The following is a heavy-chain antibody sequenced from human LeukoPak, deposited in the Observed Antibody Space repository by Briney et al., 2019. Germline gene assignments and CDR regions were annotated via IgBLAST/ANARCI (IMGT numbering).Heavy chain of an antibody. Sequence: GGSLSLSCAASGFTFSSYAMHWVRQAPGKGLEWVAVISYDGSNKYYADSVKGRFTISRDNSKNTLYLQMNSLRAEDTAVYYCARMNMVRGVIPYYYYGMDVWGQGTTVTVSS. CDR2: ISYDGSNK. CDR3: ARMNMVRGVIPYYYYGMDV. CDR1: GFTFSSYA. D-gene: IGHD3-10*01. V-gene: IGHV3-30*14. J-gene: IGHJ6*02.